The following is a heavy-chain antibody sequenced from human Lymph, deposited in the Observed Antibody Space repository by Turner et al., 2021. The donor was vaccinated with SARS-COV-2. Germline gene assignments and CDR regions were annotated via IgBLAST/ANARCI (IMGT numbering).Heavy chain of an antibody. Sequence: QMQLVESGGGVVQPGRSLRLSCAASGFIFSSYAMHWVRQAPGKGLEWVALISYDGSNKYYADSVKGRFTISRDNSKNTLYLQVNSLIAEDTAVYYCARDFGGYEDYWGQGTLVTVSS. V-gene: IGHV3-30-3*01. CDR3: ARDFGGYEDY. CDR1: GFIFSSYA. J-gene: IGHJ4*02. D-gene: IGHD3-3*01. CDR2: ISYDGSNK.